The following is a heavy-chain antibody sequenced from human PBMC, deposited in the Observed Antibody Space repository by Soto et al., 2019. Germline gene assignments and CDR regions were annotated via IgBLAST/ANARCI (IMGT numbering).Heavy chain of an antibody. Sequence: ASVKVSSKASGYPFTGSYMHWVRQAPGQGLEWMGWINPNIGGTNYAQKFQGWVTMSLDTSKNHFSLRLRSVTAADTAVYYCARDLVGSAKATQRYNWFDPWCQGTLVTVSS. CDR3: ARDLVGSAKATQRYNWFDP. CDR2: INPNIGGT. J-gene: IGHJ5*02. D-gene: IGHD1-26*01. V-gene: IGHV1-2*04. CDR1: GYPFTGSY.